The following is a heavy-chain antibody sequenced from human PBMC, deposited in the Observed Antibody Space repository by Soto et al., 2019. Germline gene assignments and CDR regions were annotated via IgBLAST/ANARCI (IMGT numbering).Heavy chain of an antibody. D-gene: IGHD3-10*01. J-gene: IGHJ4*02. Sequence: SVKVSWKSSGGTFSSYAISWVRQAPGQGLEWMGGIIPIFGTANYAQKLQGRVTITADESTSTAYMELSSLRSEDTAVYYCARDGLTMVRGLMYYRGQGALVTVSS. CDR3: ARDGLTMVRGLMYY. V-gene: IGHV1-69*13. CDR2: IIPIFGTA. CDR1: GGTFSSYA.